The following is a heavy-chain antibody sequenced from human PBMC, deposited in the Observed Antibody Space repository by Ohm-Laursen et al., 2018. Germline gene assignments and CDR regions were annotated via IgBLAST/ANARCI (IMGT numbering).Heavy chain of an antibody. CDR1: GYTFSGYY. J-gene: IGHJ4*02. D-gene: IGHD5-12*01. CDR3: ARRSGYWTDFDY. CDR2: INPNSGDT. V-gene: IGHV1-2*02. Sequence: ASVKVSCKASGYTFSGYYIHWVRQAPGQGLEWMGWINPNSGDTNYAQKIQDRVTMTGATSISTAYMDLSRLRSDDTAVYYCARRSGYWTDFDYWGQGTLVTVSS.